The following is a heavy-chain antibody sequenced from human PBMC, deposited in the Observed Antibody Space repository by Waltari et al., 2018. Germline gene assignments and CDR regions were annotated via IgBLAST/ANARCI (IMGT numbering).Heavy chain of an antibody. V-gene: IGHV3-64*01. Sequence: LQLQESGPGLVKPSETLSLTCTVSGGSISSSSYYWGWIRQPPGKGLEYVSAFSRDGVTTYYANSVKGRFTISRDNSKNTLYLQMGSLRAEDMAVYYCARIDGSGWYGSWGQGTLVTVSS. J-gene: IGHJ4*02. D-gene: IGHD6-19*01. CDR3: ARIDGSGWYGS. CDR2: FSRDGVTT. CDR1: GGSISSSS.